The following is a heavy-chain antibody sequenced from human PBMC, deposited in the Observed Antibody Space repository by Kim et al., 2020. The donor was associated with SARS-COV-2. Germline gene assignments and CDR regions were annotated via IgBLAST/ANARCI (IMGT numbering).Heavy chain of an antibody. CDR2: IYYSGST. CDR3: ARSPHDYGDYYFDQ. V-gene: IGHV4-39*07. D-gene: IGHD4-17*01. J-gene: IGHJ4*02. Sequence: SETLSLTCSVSDGSISSSSYYWGWIRQPPGKGLEWIGSIYYSGSTYYNPSLKSRVTISVDRSKNQFSLRLSSVTAADTAVYYCARSPHDYGDYYFDQWGQGTLITVSS. CDR1: DGSISSSSYY.